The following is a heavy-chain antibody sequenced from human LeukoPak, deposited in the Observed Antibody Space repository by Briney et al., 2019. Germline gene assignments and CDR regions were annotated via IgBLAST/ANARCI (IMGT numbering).Heavy chain of an antibody. V-gene: IGHV3-7*01. J-gene: IGHJ4*02. CDR1: GFSFNKYA. CDR3: ARSGYSYGFYFDY. D-gene: IGHD5-18*01. CDR2: IKQDGSEK. Sequence: GGSLRLSCVASGFSFNKYAMSWVRQAPGKGLEWVANIKQDGSEKYYVDSVKGRFTISRDNAKNSLYLQMNSLRAEDTAVYYCARSGYSYGFYFDYWGQGTLVTVSS.